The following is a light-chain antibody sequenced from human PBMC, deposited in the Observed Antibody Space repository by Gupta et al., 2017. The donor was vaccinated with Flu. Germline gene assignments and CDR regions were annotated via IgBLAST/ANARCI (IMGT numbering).Light chain of an antibody. CDR3: CSYAGSSTLV. CDR2: EGS. CDR1: SSAVGSYNL. Sequence: QSALTQPASVSGSPGQSVTMSCTGTSSAVGSYNLVSWYQQHPGKAPKLMIYEGSKRPSGVSNRSSGSKSGNTASLTISGLQAEDEAYYYCCSYAGSSTLVFGGGTKLTVL. J-gene: IGLJ2*01. V-gene: IGLV2-23*01.